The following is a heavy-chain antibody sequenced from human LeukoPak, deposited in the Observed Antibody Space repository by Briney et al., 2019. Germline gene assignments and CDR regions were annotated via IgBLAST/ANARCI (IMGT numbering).Heavy chain of an antibody. D-gene: IGHD3-9*01. J-gene: IGHJ4*02. CDR1: GFIFSSYS. Sequence: GGSLRLSCAASGFIFSSYSMNWVRQAPGKGLEWASSISSSSSYIYYADSVKGRFTISRDNAKNSLYLQMNSLRAEDTAVYYCARVGYYDILTGYYPPMYFDYWGQGTLVTVSS. CDR3: ARVGYYDILTGYYPPMYFDY. V-gene: IGHV3-21*01. CDR2: ISSSSSYI.